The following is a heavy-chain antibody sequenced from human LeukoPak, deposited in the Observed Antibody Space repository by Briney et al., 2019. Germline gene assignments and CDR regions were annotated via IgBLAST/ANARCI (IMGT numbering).Heavy chain of an antibody. CDR3: ARPYSSVLGGFDP. J-gene: IGHJ5*02. V-gene: IGHV4-39*01. CDR1: GGSISSSSYY. Sequence: PSETLSLTCSVSGGSISSSSYYWGWIRQPPGKGLEWIGSMHYSGSTYYNPSLKSRVTISVDTSKNQFSLKLSSVTAADTAVYYCARPYSSVLGGFDPWGQGTLVTVSS. D-gene: IGHD6-25*01. CDR2: MHYSGST.